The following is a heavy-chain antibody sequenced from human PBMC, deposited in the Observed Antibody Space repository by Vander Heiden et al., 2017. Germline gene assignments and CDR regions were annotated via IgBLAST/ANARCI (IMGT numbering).Heavy chain of an antibody. CDR3: AKGYTTSSRNGFDY. CDR1: GFTFGNNA. V-gene: IGHV3-23*01. J-gene: IGHJ4*02. D-gene: IGHD6-6*01. Sequence: VHLLGSGGDLVQPGRSLRLPCAASGFTFGNNAMNWVRQAAGKGLEWVAGISHNGVSTYYGDSVKGRFTISRDNSKNTLYLQMNSLRAEDTALYYCAKGYTTSSRNGFDYWGQGTLVTVSS. CDR2: ISHNGVST.